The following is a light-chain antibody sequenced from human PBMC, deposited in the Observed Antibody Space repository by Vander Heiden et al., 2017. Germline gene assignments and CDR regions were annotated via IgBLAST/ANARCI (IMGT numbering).Light chain of an antibody. CDR1: QDISND. CDR2: DAS. Sequence: DIQLTQSPSSLSASVGDRVTITCQASQDISNDLSWYQQKPGKAPKRLIYDASNLERGVPSRFSGSGSGTDFTFTISSLQPEDIATYYCQQYDNHPRTFGGGTKVEIK. V-gene: IGKV1-33*01. J-gene: IGKJ4*01. CDR3: QQYDNHPRT.